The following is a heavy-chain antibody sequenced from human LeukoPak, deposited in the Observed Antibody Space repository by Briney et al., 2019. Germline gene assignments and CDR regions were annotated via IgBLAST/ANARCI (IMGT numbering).Heavy chain of an antibody. J-gene: IGHJ4*02. V-gene: IGHV1-2*02. CDR3: ARDRASNGFFDY. CDR2: INPNSGGT. Sequence: ASVKVSCKASGYTFTGYYMHWVRQAPGQGLEWMGWINPNSGGTNYAQKFQGRVTMTRDTSISTAYMELRSLRSDDTAVYYCARDRASNGFFDYWGQGTLVTVSS. CDR1: GYTFTGYY.